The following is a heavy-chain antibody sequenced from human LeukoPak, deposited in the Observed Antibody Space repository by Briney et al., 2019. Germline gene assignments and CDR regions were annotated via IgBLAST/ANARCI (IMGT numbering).Heavy chain of an antibody. J-gene: IGHJ5*02. D-gene: IGHD6-13*01. CDR2: IYYSGST. CDR3: ARTYSSSWGYWFDP. V-gene: IGHV4-59*01. CDR1: GGSFSGYY. Sequence: MSSETLSLTCAVYGGSFSGYYWSWIRQPPGKGLEWIGYIYYSGSTNYNPSLKSRVTISVDTAKNQFSLKLSSVTAADTAVYYCARTYSSSWGYWFDPWGQGTLVTVSS.